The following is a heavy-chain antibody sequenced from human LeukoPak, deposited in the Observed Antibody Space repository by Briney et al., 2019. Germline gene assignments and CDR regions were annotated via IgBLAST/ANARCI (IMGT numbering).Heavy chain of an antibody. Sequence: GGSLRLSCAASGFTFSSYEMNWVRQAPGKGREWVSYISSSGSTIYYADSVKGRFTISRDNAKNSLYLQMNSLRAEDTAVYYCARVVEGYSNYPPYYYYGMDVWGQGTTVTVSS. CDR2: ISSSGSTI. CDR1: GFTFSSYE. J-gene: IGHJ6*02. CDR3: ARVVEGYSNYPPYYYYGMDV. D-gene: IGHD4-11*01. V-gene: IGHV3-48*03.